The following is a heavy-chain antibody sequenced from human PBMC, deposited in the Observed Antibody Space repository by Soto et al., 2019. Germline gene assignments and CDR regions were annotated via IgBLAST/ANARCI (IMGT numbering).Heavy chain of an antibody. CDR2: MQPSSGRT. CDR1: GYSFTSLD. V-gene: IGHV1-8*01. CDR3: ARGVTAGVDY. J-gene: IGHJ4*02. D-gene: IGHD1-26*01. Sequence: QVQLVQSGAEVREPGASVKVSCKASGYSFTSLDINWVRQTTGQGLEWMGRMQPSSGRTGYAQKFQGRVTMTTDTSINTAYMELSSLTADDTAFYYCARGVTAGVDYWGQGTLVTVSS.